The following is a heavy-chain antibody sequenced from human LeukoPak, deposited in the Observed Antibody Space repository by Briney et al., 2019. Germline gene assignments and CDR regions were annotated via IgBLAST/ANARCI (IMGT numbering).Heavy chain of an antibody. CDR2: IKQDGSEK. CDR3: AREAYSSGLERFDP. J-gene: IGHJ5*02. D-gene: IGHD6-19*01. CDR1: GFTFTTYW. Sequence: GGSLRLSCAASGFTFTTYWMGWVRQAPGKGLEWVANIKQDGSEKNYVDSVKGRFTISRDNAKRSLYLQMNSLRAEDTAVYYCAREAYSSGLERFDPWGQGTHVTVSS. V-gene: IGHV3-7*01.